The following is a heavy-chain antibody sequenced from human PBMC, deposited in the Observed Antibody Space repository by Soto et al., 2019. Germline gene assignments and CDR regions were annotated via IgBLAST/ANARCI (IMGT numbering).Heavy chain of an antibody. V-gene: IGHV3-21*01. CDR3: ARYDDRGYYWPYYYYGMDV. CDR1: GFTFSTYS. D-gene: IGHD3-22*01. J-gene: IGHJ6*02. Sequence: EVQLVESGGGLVKPGGSLRLSCAASGFTFSTYSMNWVRQAPGKGLEWVSSISSSSSYIYYADSVKGRFTISRDNAKNSLYLQRNSLRAEDRAGYYCARYDDRGYYWPYYYYGMDVWGQGTTVTVSS. CDR2: ISSSSSYI.